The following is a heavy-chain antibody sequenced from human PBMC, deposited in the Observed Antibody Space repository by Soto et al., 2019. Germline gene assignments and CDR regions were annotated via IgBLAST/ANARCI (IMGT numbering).Heavy chain of an antibody. Sequence: EVQLVESGGGLVQPGGSLRRSCEASGFTFRNYDMHWVRQGTGKGLEWVSGISAAGDPDYADSVEGRFTISRENAQNSFFLQMNSLRVGDTAVYYCARTDRDFYGLDVWGRGTTVIVSS. CDR1: GFTFRNYD. V-gene: IGHV3-13*05. J-gene: IGHJ6*02. CDR3: ARTDRDFYGLDV. CDR2: ISAAGDP.